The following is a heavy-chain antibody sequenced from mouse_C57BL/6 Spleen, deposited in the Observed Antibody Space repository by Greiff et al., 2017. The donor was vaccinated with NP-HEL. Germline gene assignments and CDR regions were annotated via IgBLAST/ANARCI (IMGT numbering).Heavy chain of an antibody. D-gene: IGHD2-3*01. V-gene: IGHV2-2*01. Sequence: QVQLKESGPGLVQPSQSLSITCTVSGFSLTSYGVHWVRQSPGKGLEWLGVIWSGGSTDYNAAFISRLSISKDNSKSQVFFKMNSLQADDTAIYYCAREGDCYYGFAYWGQGTLVTVSA. CDR2: IWSGGST. CDR1: GFSLTSYG. J-gene: IGHJ3*01. CDR3: AREGDCYYGFAY.